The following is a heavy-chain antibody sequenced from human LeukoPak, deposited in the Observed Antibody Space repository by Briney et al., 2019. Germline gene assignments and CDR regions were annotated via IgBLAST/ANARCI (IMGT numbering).Heavy chain of an antibody. J-gene: IGHJ3*02. Sequence: GRSLRLSCAASGFTFDDYAMHWVRQAPGKGLEWVSGISWNSGSIGYADSVKGRFTISRDNAKNSLYLQMNSLRAEDTALYYCAKSGFSGRHRKMHAFDIWGQGTMVTVSS. V-gene: IGHV3-9*01. CDR2: ISWNSGSI. D-gene: IGHD1-26*01. CDR3: AKSGFSGRHRKMHAFDI. CDR1: GFTFDDYA.